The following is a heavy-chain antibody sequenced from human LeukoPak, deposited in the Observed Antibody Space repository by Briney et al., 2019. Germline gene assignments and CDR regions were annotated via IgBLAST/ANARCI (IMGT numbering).Heavy chain of an antibody. V-gene: IGHV4-34*01. CDR1: GGSFSGYY. Sequence: PSETLSLTCAVYGGSFSGYYWSWIRQPPGKGLEWIGGINHSGSTNYNPSLKSRVTISVDTSKNQFSLKLSSVTAADTAVYYCARTPAANTPINWFDPWGQGTLVTVSS. J-gene: IGHJ5*02. CDR2: INHSGST. D-gene: IGHD2-2*01. CDR3: ARTPAANTPINWFDP.